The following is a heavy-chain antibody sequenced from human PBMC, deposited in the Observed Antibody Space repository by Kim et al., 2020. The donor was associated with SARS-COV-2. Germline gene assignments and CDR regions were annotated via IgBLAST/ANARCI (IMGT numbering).Heavy chain of an antibody. D-gene: IGHD3-10*01. J-gene: IGHJ5*02. CDR2: INTNTGNP. V-gene: IGHV7-4-1*02. CDR3: ARGGYGSGSYSTRGWFDP. Sequence: ASVKVSCKASGYTFTSYAVNWVRQAPGQGLEWMGWINTNTGNPTYAQGFTGRFVFSLDTSVSTAYLQISSLKAEDTAVYYCARGGYGSGSYSTRGWFDPWGQGTLVTVSS. CDR1: GYTFTSYA.